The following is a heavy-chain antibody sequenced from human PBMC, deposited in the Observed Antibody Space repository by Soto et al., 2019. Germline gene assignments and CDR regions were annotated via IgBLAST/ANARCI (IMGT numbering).Heavy chain of an antibody. Sequence: QVHLVQSGAEVKKPGASVKVSCRSSGYTFTSNAIHWVRQAPGQSLEWMGWVNAGNGYTKYLQNFQGRVTISSETAASTADIEPDSLRSEDTAVCGCARRAHTYGYLFDYWGQGTLATLSS. J-gene: IGHJ4*02. CDR1: GYTFTSNA. D-gene: IGHD5-18*01. CDR3: ARRAHTYGYLFDY. CDR2: VNAGNGYT. V-gene: IGHV1-3*01.